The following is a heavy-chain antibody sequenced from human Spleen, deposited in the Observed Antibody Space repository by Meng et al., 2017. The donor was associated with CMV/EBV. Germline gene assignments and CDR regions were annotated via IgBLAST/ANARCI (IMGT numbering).Heavy chain of an antibody. Sequence: SVKVSCKASGGTISSYAISWVRQAPGQGLEWMGGIIPIFGTANYAQKFQGRVTITTDESTSTAYMELSSLRSEDTAVYYCARAGERVSYYYDSSGFYYFDYWGQGTLVTVSS. CDR1: GGTISSYA. D-gene: IGHD3-22*01. CDR2: IIPIFGTA. CDR3: ARAGERVSYYYDSSGFYYFDY. V-gene: IGHV1-69*05. J-gene: IGHJ4*02.